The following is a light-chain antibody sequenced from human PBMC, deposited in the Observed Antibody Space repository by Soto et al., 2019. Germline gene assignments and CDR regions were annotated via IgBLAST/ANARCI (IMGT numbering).Light chain of an antibody. CDR2: GAS. Sequence: EIVLTQSPGTLSLSPGERATLSCRASQSVSSSYLAWYQQKPGQAPRLLIYGASSRATGIPDRFSGSGSGTDFTLTISRLEPEDFALYYCQQYGSSPGMFGQGTKVEIK. V-gene: IGKV3-20*01. J-gene: IGKJ1*01. CDR1: QSVSSSY. CDR3: QQYGSSPGM.